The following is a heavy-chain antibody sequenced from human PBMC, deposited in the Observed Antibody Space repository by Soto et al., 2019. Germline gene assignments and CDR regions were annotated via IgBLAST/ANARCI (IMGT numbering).Heavy chain of an antibody. CDR2: IYYSGST. J-gene: IGHJ5*02. V-gene: IGHV4-34*01. D-gene: IGHD2-15*01. CDR1: GGSFSGYY. CDR3: ARHPRVAAPFDP. Sequence: SETLSLTCAVYGGSFSGYYWSWIRQPPGKGLEWIGSIYYSGSTYYNPSLKSRLTISVDASKNQFSLKLSSVTAADTAVYYRARHPRVAAPFDPWGQGTLVTVSS.